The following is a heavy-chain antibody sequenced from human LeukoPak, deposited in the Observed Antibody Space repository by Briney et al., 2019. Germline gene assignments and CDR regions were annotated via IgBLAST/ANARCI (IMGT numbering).Heavy chain of an antibody. Sequence: PGGSLKLSCAASGFTFSGSAMHWVRQASGKGLEWVGRIRSKASSYATAYAASVKGRFTISRDDSKNTAYLQMNSLKTEDTAVYYCTSHYYDSSGYYYFDYWGQGTLVTVSS. V-gene: IGHV3-73*01. D-gene: IGHD3-22*01. CDR2: IRSKASSYAT. J-gene: IGHJ4*02. CDR3: TSHYYDSSGYYYFDY. CDR1: GFTFSGSA.